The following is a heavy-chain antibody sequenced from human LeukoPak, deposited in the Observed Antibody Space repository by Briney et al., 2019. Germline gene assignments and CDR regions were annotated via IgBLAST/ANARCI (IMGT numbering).Heavy chain of an antibody. CDR2: VRYDGSNK. CDR1: GFTFSSYG. D-gene: IGHD1-1*01. Sequence: GGSLRLSCAASGFTFSSYGMHWVRQAPGKGLEWVAFVRYDGSNKYYADSVKGRFTISRDNSKNTLYLQMNSLRAEDTAVYYCAKEHLRNGDYFDYWGQGTLVTVSS. CDR3: AKEHLRNGDYFDY. V-gene: IGHV3-30*02. J-gene: IGHJ4*02.